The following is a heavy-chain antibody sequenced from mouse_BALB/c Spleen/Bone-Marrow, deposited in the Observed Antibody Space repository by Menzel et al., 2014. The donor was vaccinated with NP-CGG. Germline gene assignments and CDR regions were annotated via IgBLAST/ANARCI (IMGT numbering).Heavy chain of an antibody. V-gene: IGHV5-6-4*01. Sequence: EVQGVESGGGLVKPGGSLKLSCAASGFTFSSYTMSWVRQTPEKRLEWVATISSGGSYTYYPDSVKGRFTISRDNAKNTLYLQMSSLKSEDTATYYCTSMITRGYYFDYWAKAPLSQSPQ. CDR1: GFTFSSYT. CDR2: ISSGGSYT. J-gene: IGHJ2*01. D-gene: IGHD2-4*01. CDR3: TSMITRGYYFDY.